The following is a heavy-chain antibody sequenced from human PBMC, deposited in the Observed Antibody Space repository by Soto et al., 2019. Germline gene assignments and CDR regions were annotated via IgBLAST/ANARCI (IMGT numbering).Heavy chain of an antibody. CDR1: GGSVSSGSYY. Sequence: ADTLSLTCTVSGGSVSSGSYYWSWIRQPPGKGLEGIGYLYYSGSTNYNPSLTSRVTISVETSKNQFSLKLSSVTAADTAVYYCARDIPYSSGWYDWGQGTLVTVSS. J-gene: IGHJ4*02. V-gene: IGHV4-61*01. CDR3: ARDIPYSSGWYD. D-gene: IGHD6-19*01. CDR2: LYYSGST.